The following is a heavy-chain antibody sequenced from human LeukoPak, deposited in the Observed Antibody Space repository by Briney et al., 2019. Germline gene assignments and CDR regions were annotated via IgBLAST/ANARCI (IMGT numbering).Heavy chain of an antibody. V-gene: IGHV3-74*01. CDR2: INGDGSSP. CDR3: AKDGSWSCTD. CDR1: GFTFSSNW. D-gene: IGHD2-8*02. Sequence: YPGGSLRLPCAASGFTFSSNWMHWVRQAPGKGLVWVSRINGDGSSPSYADSVKGRFTISRDNSKGSLYLQMNSLRADDTAVYYCAKDGSWSCTDWGQGTLVRVSS. J-gene: IGHJ4*02.